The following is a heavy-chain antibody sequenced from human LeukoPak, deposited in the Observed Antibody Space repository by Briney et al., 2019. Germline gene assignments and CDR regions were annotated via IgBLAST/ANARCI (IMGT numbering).Heavy chain of an antibody. V-gene: IGHV1-24*01. CDR1: GYTLTELS. CDR2: FDPEDGET. Sequence: ASVKVSCKASGYTLTELSMHWVRQAPGKGLEWMGGFDPEDGETIYAQKFQGRVTMTEDTSTDTAYMELSSLRSEDTAAYYCATPGLREFPNAFDIWGQGTMVTVSS. J-gene: IGHJ3*02. D-gene: IGHD2-21*01. CDR3: ATPGLREFPNAFDI.